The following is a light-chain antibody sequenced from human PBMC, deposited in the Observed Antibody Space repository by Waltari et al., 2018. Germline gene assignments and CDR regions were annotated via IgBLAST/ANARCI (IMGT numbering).Light chain of an antibody. V-gene: IGLV3-10*01. CDR3: YSTDSSDTHRV. CDR2: EDS. Sequence: SYELTQPPSVSVSPGQAARITCSGDALPKKYAYWYQHKSGQAPVLVSYEDSKRPSGIPEGFSGSSAGTTAALTLSGAQVEDEGDYYCYSTDSSDTHRVFGGGTKLTVL. J-gene: IGLJ3*02. CDR1: ALPKKY.